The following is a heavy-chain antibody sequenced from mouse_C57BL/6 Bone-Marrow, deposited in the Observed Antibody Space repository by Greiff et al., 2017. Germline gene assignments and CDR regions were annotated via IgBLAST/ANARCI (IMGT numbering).Heavy chain of an antibody. CDR1: GYTFTDYY. CDR3: VYDYDGFDY. Sequence: VQLQQSEPELVKPGASVKISCKASGYTFTDYYMNWVKQSHGKSLEWIGDINPNNGGTSYNQKFKGKATLTVDKSSSTAYMELRSLTSEDSAVYYCVYDYDGFDYWGQGTTLTVSS. V-gene: IGHV1-26*01. J-gene: IGHJ2*01. D-gene: IGHD2-4*01. CDR2: INPNNGGT.